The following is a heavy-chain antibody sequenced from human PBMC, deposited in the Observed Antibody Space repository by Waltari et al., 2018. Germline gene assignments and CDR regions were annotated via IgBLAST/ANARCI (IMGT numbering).Heavy chain of an antibody. J-gene: IGHJ3*02. Sequence: EVQLVESGGGLVQPGGSLRLSCAASGFTFSTYWMSWVRQAPGKGLEWVANIKQDGSEKYYVDSVKGRFTISRDNAKNSLYLQMNSLRAEDTAVYYCARDSYYYDSSEDAFDIWGQGTMVTVSS. CDR2: IKQDGSEK. D-gene: IGHD3-22*01. V-gene: IGHV3-7*01. CDR3: ARDSYYYDSSEDAFDI. CDR1: GFTFSTYW.